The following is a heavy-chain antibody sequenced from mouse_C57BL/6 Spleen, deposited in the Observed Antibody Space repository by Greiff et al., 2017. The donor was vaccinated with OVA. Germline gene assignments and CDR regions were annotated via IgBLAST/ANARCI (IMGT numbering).Heavy chain of an antibody. Sequence: QVQLQQPGAELVMPGASVKLSCKASGYTFTSYWMHWVKQRPGQGLEWIGEIDPSDSYTNYNQKFKGKSTLTVDKSSSTAYMQLSSLTSEDSAVYYCASGGGRRYFDVWGTGTTVTVSS. V-gene: IGHV1-69*01. J-gene: IGHJ1*03. CDR1: GYTFTSYW. CDR3: ASGGGRRYFDV. CDR2: IDPSDSYT. D-gene: IGHD3-3*01.